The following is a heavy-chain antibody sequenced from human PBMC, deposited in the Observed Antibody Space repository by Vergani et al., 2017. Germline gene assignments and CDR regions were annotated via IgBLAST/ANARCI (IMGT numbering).Heavy chain of an antibody. CDR3: ARSRKIAVADYLDY. J-gene: IGHJ4*02. D-gene: IGHD6-19*01. Sequence: EVQLLESGGGLVKPGGSLRLSCAASGFTFSSYWMSWVRQAPGKGLEWVANIKQDGSEKYYVDSVKGRFTISRDNAKNSLYLQMNSLRAEDTAVYYCARSRKIAVADYLDYGGQGNLVTVSS. CDR2: IKQDGSEK. CDR1: GFTFSSYW. V-gene: IGHV3-7*03.